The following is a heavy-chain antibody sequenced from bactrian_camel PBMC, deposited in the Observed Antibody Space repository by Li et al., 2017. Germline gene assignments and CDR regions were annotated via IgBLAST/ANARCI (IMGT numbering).Heavy chain of an antibody. CDR1: GFTLTNYW. V-gene: IGHV3S25*01. Sequence: QLVESGGGFVQPGGSLTLSCAASGFTLTNYWMNWVRQAPGKGLEWVSVMDSSGGTTYYADSVKGRFTISRDNARNAVYLQMNGLKPEDTALYYCATPVGGNWYKCFASWGQGTQVTVS. CDR3: ATPVGGNWYKCFAS. D-gene: IGHD6*01. CDR2: MDSSGGTT. J-gene: IGHJ6*01.